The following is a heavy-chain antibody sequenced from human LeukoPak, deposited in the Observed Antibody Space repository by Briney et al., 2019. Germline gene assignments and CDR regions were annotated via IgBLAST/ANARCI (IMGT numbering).Heavy chain of an antibody. CDR3: AKDAQRGFDFSNSLES. J-gene: IGHJ4*02. D-gene: IGHD4-11*01. CDR1: GFTFSHYG. V-gene: IGHV3-33*06. Sequence: PGRSLRLSCATSGFTFSHYGMHWVRQAPGKGLEWVAVIWNDGTDKYYGDSAKGRFTISRDNSKNTVYLQMNSLRVEDTAVYYCAKDAQRGFDFSNSLESWGQGTLVTVSS. CDR2: IWNDGTDK.